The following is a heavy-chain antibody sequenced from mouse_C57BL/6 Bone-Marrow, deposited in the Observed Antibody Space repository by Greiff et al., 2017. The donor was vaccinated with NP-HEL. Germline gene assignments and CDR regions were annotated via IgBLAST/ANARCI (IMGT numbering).Heavy chain of an antibody. CDR1: GYTFTDYY. Sequence: EVQLQQSGPELVKPGASVKISCKASGYTFTDYYMNWVKQSHGKSLEWIGDINPNNGGTSYNQKFKGKATLTVDKSSSTAYIELRSLTSEDSAVYYCASGRLRRRFAYWGQGTLVTVSA. V-gene: IGHV1-26*01. D-gene: IGHD1-2*01. J-gene: IGHJ3*01. CDR2: INPNNGGT. CDR3: ASGRLRRRFAY.